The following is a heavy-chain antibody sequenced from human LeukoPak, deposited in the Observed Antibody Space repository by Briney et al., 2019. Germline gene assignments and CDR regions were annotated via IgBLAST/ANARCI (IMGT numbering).Heavy chain of an antibody. J-gene: IGHJ4*02. D-gene: IGHD3-22*01. CDR2: IYYSGST. Sequence: PSETLSLTCTVSGGSISSYYWSWIRQPPGKGLEWIGYIYYSGSTNYNPSLKSRVTISVDTSKNQLSLKLSSVTAADTAVYYCARVQRYYYDSSGYYYFDYWGQGTLVTVSS. CDR1: GGSISSYY. CDR3: ARVQRYYYDSSGYYYFDY. V-gene: IGHV4-59*12.